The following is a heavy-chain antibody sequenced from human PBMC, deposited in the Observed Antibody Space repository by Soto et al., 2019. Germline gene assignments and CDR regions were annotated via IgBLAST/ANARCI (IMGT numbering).Heavy chain of an antibody. D-gene: IGHD2-2*01. CDR1: GGTFNSYL. J-gene: IGHJ4*02. Sequence: QVQLVQSGAEVKNPGSSVKVSCKTSGGTFNSYLIDWVRQAPGQGLEWMGGIIPAFGTAKYAQKFQGRVTITADKSTTTAYMELRTLTSEDTAVYHCARWLDQPPVGLYFDTWGQGTLVTVSS. V-gene: IGHV1-69*06. CDR3: ARWLDQPPVGLYFDT. CDR2: IIPAFGTA.